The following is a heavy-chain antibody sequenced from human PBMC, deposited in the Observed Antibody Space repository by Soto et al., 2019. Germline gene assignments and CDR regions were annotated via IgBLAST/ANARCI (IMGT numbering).Heavy chain of an antibody. CDR2: MNPNSGNT. V-gene: IGHV1-8*01. Sequence: ASVKVSCKASGYTFTSYDINWVRQATGQGLEGMGWMNPNSGNTGYAQKFQGRVTMTRNTSISTAYMELSSLRSEDTAVYYCARGGTYDFWSGYYRPDAFDIWGQGTMVTVSS. J-gene: IGHJ3*02. CDR3: ARGGTYDFWSGYYRPDAFDI. D-gene: IGHD3-3*01. CDR1: GYTFTSYD.